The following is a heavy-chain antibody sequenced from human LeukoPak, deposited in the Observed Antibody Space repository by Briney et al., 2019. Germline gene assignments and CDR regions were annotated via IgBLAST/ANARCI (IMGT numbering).Heavy chain of an antibody. CDR1: GFTFTSSA. V-gene: IGHV1-58*01. CDR2: IVVGSGNT. Sequence: SVKVSCKAPGFTFTSSAVQWVRQARAQRLEWIGRIVVGSGNTNYAQKFQERVTITRDMSTSTAYMELSSLRSEDTAVYYCAASPDYYDSSGYSYYFDYWGQGTLVTVSS. J-gene: IGHJ4*02. D-gene: IGHD3-22*01. CDR3: AASPDYYDSSGYSYYFDY.